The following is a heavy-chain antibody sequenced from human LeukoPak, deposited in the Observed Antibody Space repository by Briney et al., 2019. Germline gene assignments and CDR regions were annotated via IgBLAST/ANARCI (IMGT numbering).Heavy chain of an antibody. CDR2: INPNSGGT. J-gene: IGHJ4*02. Sequence: ASVKVSCKASGYTFTGYYMHWVRQAPGQGREWMGWINPNSGGTNYAQKFQGRVTMTRDTSISTAYMELSRLRSDDTAVYYYARVVGYSYGVFDYWGQGTLVTVSS. D-gene: IGHD5-18*01. CDR1: GYTFTGYY. CDR3: ARVVGYSYGVFDY. V-gene: IGHV1-2*02.